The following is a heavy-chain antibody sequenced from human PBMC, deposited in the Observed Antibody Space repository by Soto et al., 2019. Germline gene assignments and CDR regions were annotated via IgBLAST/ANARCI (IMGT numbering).Heavy chain of an antibody. CDR1: GGTFSSYA. CDR2: IIPIFGTA. J-gene: IGHJ6*02. V-gene: IGHV1-69*12. D-gene: IGHD5-18*01. Sequence: QVQLVQSGAEVKKPGSSVKVSCKASGGTFSSYAISWVRQAPGQGLEWMGGIIPIFGTANYAQKFQGRVTITADEFTISAYMVLFCLRSEDAAVYYLASHGLPYYYYYRMDVWAQGTTVTVSS. CDR3: ASHGLPYYYYYRMDV.